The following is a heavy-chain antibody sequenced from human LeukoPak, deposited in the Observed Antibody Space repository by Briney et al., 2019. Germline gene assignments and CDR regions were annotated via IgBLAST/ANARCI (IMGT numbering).Heavy chain of an antibody. CDR2: ISDIGSI. J-gene: IGHJ4*02. CDR1: GGSFSGYY. CDR3: AGHHPRNTVDF. D-gene: IGHD2/OR15-2a*01. V-gene: IGHV4-59*08. Sequence: PSETLSLTCAVYGGSFSGYYWNWIRQHPGKGLEWIAYISDIGSINYNPSLKSRVTISLDTSKSQFSLKLSSVTAADTAVYYCAGHHPRNTVDFWGQGTLVTVSS.